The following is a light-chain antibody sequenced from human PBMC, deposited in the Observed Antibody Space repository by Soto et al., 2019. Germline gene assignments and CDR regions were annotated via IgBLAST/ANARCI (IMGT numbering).Light chain of an antibody. CDR1: NSNFGNHY. Sequence: QSVLAQPPSASGPPGQRFSISCSGSNSNFGNHYVYWYQQLPGTAPKLLIYRNDQRPSGVPDRFSGSKSGTSASLAISGLRSEDEADYYCAVWDDTLSGMFGGGTKLTVL. J-gene: IGLJ3*02. CDR3: AVWDDTLSGM. V-gene: IGLV1-47*01. CDR2: RND.